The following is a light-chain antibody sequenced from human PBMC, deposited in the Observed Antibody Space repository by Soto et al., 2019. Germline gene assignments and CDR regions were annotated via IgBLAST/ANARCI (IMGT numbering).Light chain of an antibody. J-gene: IGLJ2*01. CDR3: QSYDNSLSGHVV. Sequence: QSVLTQPPSVSGAPGQRVTISCTGSSSNIGSGSDVHWYQQLPGTAPKLLIYGNSNRPSGVPDRFSGSKSGTSASLGITGLQAEDEADYYCQSYDNSLSGHVVFGGGTKLTVL. CDR1: SSNIGSGSD. V-gene: IGLV1-40*01. CDR2: GNS.